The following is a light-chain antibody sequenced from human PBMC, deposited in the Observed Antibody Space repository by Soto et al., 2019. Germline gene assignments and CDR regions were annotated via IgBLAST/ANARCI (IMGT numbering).Light chain of an antibody. Sequence: ELVLTQSPATLALSPGERATLSCKASQFLSSYLAWYQQIPGQPPRLLIYDTSNRVTGIPARFSGSRSGTDFTLTISSLEPEDFAVYFCHQRNQFGQGTRLEIK. CDR3: HQRNQ. V-gene: IGKV3-11*01. J-gene: IGKJ5*01. CDR2: DTS. CDR1: QFLSSY.